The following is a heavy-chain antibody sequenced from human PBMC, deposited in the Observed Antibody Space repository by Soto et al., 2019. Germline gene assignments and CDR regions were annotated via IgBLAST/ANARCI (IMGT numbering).Heavy chain of an antibody. CDR3: ARQTYYYGSGSYSAYDY. D-gene: IGHD3-10*01. J-gene: IGHJ4*01. CDR2: IYYSGGT. V-gene: IGHV4-59*08. CDR1: GGSISSYH. Sequence: PSETLCLTCTVSGGSISSYHWSWIRQPPGKGLEWIGYIYYSGGTNYNPSLKSRVTISVDTSKNQFSLKLSSVTVADTAVYYCARQTYYYGSGSYSAYDYWGHGTLVTVSS.